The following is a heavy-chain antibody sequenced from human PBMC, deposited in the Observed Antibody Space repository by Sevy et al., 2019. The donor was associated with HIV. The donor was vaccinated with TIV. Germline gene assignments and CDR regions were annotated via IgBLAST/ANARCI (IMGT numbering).Heavy chain of an antibody. CDR3: AKDPGSSGWYEYYYYYYGMDV. D-gene: IGHD6-19*01. CDR2: ISYDGSNK. J-gene: IGHJ6*02. CDR1: GFTFSSYG. V-gene: IGHV3-30*18. Sequence: GGSLRLSCAASGFTFSSYGMHWVRQAPGKGLEWVAVISYDGSNKYYVDSVKGRFTISRDNSKNTLYLQMNSLRAEDTAVYYCAKDPGSSGWYEYYYYYYGMDVWGQGTTVTVSS.